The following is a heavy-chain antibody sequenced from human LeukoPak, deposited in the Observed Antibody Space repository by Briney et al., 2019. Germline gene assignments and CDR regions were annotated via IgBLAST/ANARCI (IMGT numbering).Heavy chain of an antibody. CDR2: IKQDGSEK. D-gene: IGHD3-3*01. V-gene: IGHV3-7*01. Sequence: GGSLRLSCAASGFTVSSNYMSWVRQAPGKGLEWVANIKQDGSEKYYVDSVKGRFTISRDNAKNSLYMQMNSLRAEDTAVYYCARAAYDFWSGYHDAFDIWGQGTMVTVSS. CDR1: GFTVSSNY. CDR3: ARAAYDFWSGYHDAFDI. J-gene: IGHJ3*02.